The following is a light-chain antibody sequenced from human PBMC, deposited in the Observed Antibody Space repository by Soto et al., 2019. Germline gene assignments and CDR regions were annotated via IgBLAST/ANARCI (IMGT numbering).Light chain of an antibody. CDR1: SSDVGGYIF. CDR2: DVN. Sequence: QSALTQPPSASGSPGQSVTISCTGTSSDVGGYIFVSWYQQHPGKAPKLMIYDVNKRPSGVPDRFSASKSDNTASLTVSGLQAEDEADYYCVSYAGGTYVFGTGTKLTVL. CDR3: VSYAGGTYV. J-gene: IGLJ1*01. V-gene: IGLV2-8*01.